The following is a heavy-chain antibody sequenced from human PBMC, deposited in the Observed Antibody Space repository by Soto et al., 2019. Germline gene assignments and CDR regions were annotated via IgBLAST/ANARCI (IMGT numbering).Heavy chain of an antibody. D-gene: IGHD6-19*01. CDR1: GFTFDDYA. Sequence: DVQLVESGGGLVQPGRSLRLSCAASGFTFDDYAMHWVRQAPGKGLEWVSGISWNSGSIGYADSVKGRFTISRDNAKNSLYLQMNSLRAEDTALYYCAKDRLPRAYSSGWQDWGQGTLVTVSS. CDR3: AKDRLPRAYSSGWQD. V-gene: IGHV3-9*01. J-gene: IGHJ4*02. CDR2: ISWNSGSI.